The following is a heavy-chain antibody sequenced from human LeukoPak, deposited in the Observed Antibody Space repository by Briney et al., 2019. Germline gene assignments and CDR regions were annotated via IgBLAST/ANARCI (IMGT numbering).Heavy chain of an antibody. Sequence: PSETLSLTCTVSGGSISSSSYYWGWIRQPPGKGLEWIESIYYSGSTYYNPSLKSRVTISVDTSKNQFSLKLSSVTAADTAVYYCEGLTPHGYYYYMDVWGKGTTVTVSS. D-gene: IGHD1-14*01. CDR3: EGLTPHGYYYYMDV. J-gene: IGHJ6*03. V-gene: IGHV4-39*01. CDR2: IYYSGST. CDR1: GGSISSSSYY.